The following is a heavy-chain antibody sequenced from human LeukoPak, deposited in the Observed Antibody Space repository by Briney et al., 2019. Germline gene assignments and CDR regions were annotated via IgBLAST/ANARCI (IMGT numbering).Heavy chain of an antibody. Sequence: GGSLRLSCAASGFTFSSYAMSWVRQAPGKGLEWVSVISGSGGSTYYADSVKGRFTISRDNSRNTVYLQMNSLRAEDTAVYYCARDLQCGGDCHYDAFDIWGQGTMVTVSS. D-gene: IGHD2-21*02. V-gene: IGHV3-23*01. CDR3: ARDLQCGGDCHYDAFDI. CDR1: GFTFSSYA. CDR2: ISGSGGST. J-gene: IGHJ3*02.